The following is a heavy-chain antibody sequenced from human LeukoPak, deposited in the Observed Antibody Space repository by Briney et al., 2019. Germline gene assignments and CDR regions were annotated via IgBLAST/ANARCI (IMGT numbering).Heavy chain of an antibody. CDR2: INHSGST. J-gene: IGHJ4*02. Sequence: SETLSLTCAVYGGSFSGYYWSWIRQPPGKGLEWIGEINHSGSTNYNPSLKSRVTISVDTSKNQFSPKLSSVTAADTAVYYCARGRYYDILTGYYRGSSYFDYWGQGTLVTVSS. CDR3: ARGRYYDILTGYYRGSSYFDY. CDR1: GGSFSGYY. D-gene: IGHD3-9*01. V-gene: IGHV4-34*01.